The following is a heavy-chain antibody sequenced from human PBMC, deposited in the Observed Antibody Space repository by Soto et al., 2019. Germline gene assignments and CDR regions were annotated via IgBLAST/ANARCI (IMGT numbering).Heavy chain of an antibody. CDR2: IYHSGST. CDR1: GGSISSSNW. V-gene: IGHV4-4*02. CDR3: ARGVAVAETLYGYFDY. D-gene: IGHD6-19*01. Sequence: SETLSLTCAVSGGSISSSNWWSWVRQPPGKGLEWIGEIYHSGSTNYNPSLKSRVTISVDKSKNQFSLKLSSVTAADTAVYYCARGVAVAETLYGYFDYWGQGTLVTVSS. J-gene: IGHJ4*02.